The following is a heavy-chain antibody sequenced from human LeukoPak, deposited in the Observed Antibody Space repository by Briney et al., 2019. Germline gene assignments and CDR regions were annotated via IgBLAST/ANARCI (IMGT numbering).Heavy chain of an antibody. V-gene: IGHV4-31*03. CDR1: GGSISSGGYY. CDR2: IYYSGST. D-gene: IGHD5-12*01. Sequence: SQTLSLICTVSGGSISSGGYYWSWIRQHPGKGLEWIGYIYYSGSTYYNPSLKSRVTISVDTSKNQFSLKLSSVTAADTAVYYCARVANRGYSGYDSNWGQGTLVTVSS. CDR3: ARVANRGYSGYDSN. J-gene: IGHJ4*02.